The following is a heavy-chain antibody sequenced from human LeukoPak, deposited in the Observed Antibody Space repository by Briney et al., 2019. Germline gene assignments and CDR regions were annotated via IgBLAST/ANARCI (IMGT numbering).Heavy chain of an antibody. J-gene: IGHJ3*02. CDR1: GFTFSSYG. Sequence: GGSLRLSCAASGFTFSSYGMHWVRQAPGKGLEWVAFIRYDGSNKYYADSVKGRFTISRDNSKNTLYLQMNSLRAEDAAVYYCAKLHPVGLSPDAFDIWGQGTMVTVSS. D-gene: IGHD3-16*01. CDR2: IRYDGSNK. V-gene: IGHV3-30*02. CDR3: AKLHPVGLSPDAFDI.